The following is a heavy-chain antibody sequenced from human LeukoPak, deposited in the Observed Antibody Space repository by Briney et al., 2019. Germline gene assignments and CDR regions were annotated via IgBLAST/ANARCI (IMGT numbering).Heavy chain of an antibody. D-gene: IGHD3-10*01. V-gene: IGHV3-7*01. CDR2: IKQDGSAE. CDR1: GFTISTYW. J-gene: IGHJ4*02. CDR3: TRSPEGRPIDF. Sequence: PGGSLRLSCAASGFTISTYWMNWVCQAPGKGLEWVAHIKQDGSAEYYVDSVKGRFTISRDNAENSVFLQMDSLRAEDTSVYYCTRSPEGRPIDFWGQGTLVTVSS.